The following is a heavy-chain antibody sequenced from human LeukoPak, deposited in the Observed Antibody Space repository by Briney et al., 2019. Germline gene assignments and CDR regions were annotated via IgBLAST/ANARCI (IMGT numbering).Heavy chain of an antibody. Sequence: GASEKVSCKASGYSFTNYAIHWVRQAPGQRLEWMGWINPGNGNTKYSQKFQGRVTITRDTSASTVYMDVSSLRSEDTAVYYCARAPGGDYWGQGTLVTVSS. CDR1: GYSFTNYA. J-gene: IGHJ4*02. CDR3: ARAPGGDY. V-gene: IGHV1-3*01. CDR2: INPGNGNT. D-gene: IGHD3-16*01.